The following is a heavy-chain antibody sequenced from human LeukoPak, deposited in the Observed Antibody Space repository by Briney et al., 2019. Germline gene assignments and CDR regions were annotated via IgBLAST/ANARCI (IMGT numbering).Heavy chain of an antibody. Sequence: ASVKVSCKASGYTFTSYYMHWVRQAPGQGLEWMGIINPSGGSTSYAQKFQGRVTMTRDMSTSTVYMELSSLRSEDTAVYYCAATIIAACSSTSCYYNYYYMDVWGKGTTVTVSS. V-gene: IGHV1-46*01. J-gene: IGHJ6*03. CDR2: INPSGGST. D-gene: IGHD2-2*01. CDR3: AATIIAACSSTSCYYNYYYMDV. CDR1: GYTFTSYY.